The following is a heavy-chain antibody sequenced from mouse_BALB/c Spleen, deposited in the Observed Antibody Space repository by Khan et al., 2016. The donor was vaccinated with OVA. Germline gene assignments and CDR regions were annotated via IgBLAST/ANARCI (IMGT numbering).Heavy chain of an antibody. CDR3: TRDGSSPWFTY. CDR2: IDPENGNT. Sequence: EVQLQESGAELVRPGALVKLSCKASGFNIKDYYMHWVKQRPEQGLVWIGRIDPENGNTIYDPKFQGKASLTSDTSSSTAYLQLSSLTSEDTAVYYCTRDGSSPWFTYWGQGTLVTVSA. J-gene: IGHJ3*01. D-gene: IGHD2-3*01. CDR1: GFNIKDYY. V-gene: IGHV14-1*02.